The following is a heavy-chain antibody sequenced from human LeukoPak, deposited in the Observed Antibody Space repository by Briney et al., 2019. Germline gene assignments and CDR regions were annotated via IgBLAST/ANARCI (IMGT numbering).Heavy chain of an antibody. Sequence: GGSLRLSCAASGFTFSSYAMSWVRQAPGKGLEWVSGINTSGGSTAYADSVKGRFTISRDNPRNTLYMQMNSLRAEDPALYYCAIMHPYYDGNGYWVQWGQGTLVTVSS. D-gene: IGHD3-22*01. CDR2: INTSGGST. CDR3: AIMHPYYDGNGYWVQ. J-gene: IGHJ4*02. CDR1: GFTFSSYA. V-gene: IGHV3-23*01.